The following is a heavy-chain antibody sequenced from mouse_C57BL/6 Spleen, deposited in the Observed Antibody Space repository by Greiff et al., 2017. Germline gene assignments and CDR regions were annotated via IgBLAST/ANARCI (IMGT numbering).Heavy chain of an antibody. Sequence: EVQGVESGGGLVQPKGSLKLSCAASGFTFNTYAMHWVRQAPGKGLEWVARIRSKSSNYATSYADSVKDRFTISRADSQSMCYLQMNNLKTEDTAMYYGVRSGGYRYYFDYWGQGTTLTVAS. CDR3: VRSGGYRYYFDY. J-gene: IGHJ2*01. V-gene: IGHV10-3*01. CDR2: IRSKSSNYAT. D-gene: IGHD2-2*01. CDR1: GFTFNTYA.